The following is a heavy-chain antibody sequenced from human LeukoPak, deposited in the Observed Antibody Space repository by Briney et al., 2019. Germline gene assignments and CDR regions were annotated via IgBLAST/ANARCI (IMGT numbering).Heavy chain of an antibody. V-gene: IGHV3-23*01. CDR1: GLTFSSYA. J-gene: IGHJ1*01. CDR2: ISGSGGST. CDR3: AKVSDGDYEEYFQH. Sequence: GGSLRLSCAASGLTFSSYAMSWVRQAPGKGLEWVSAISGSGGSTYYADSVKGRFTISRDNSKNTLYLQMNSLRAEDTAVDYCAKVSDGDYEEYFQHWGHGTLVTVSS. D-gene: IGHD4-17*01.